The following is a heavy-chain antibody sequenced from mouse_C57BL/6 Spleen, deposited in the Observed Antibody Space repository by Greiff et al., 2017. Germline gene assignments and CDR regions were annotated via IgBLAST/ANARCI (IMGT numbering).Heavy chain of an antibody. J-gene: IGHJ4*01. Sequence: VQLQQSGAELVRPGASVTLSCKASGYTFTDYEMHWVKQTPVHGLEWIGAIDPDTGGTAYNQKFKGKAILTADKSSSTAYMELRSLTSEDSAVYYCTRREYYAMDYWGQGTSVTVSS. V-gene: IGHV1-15*01. CDR3: TRREYYAMDY. CDR1: GYTFTDYE. CDR2: IDPDTGGT.